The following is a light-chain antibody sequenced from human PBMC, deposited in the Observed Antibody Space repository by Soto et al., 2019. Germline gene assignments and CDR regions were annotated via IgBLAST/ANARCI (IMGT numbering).Light chain of an antibody. CDR3: QQYSSYPLT. J-gene: IGKJ4*01. CDR2: GAS. Sequence: LTQSPAALSVSLGDSATITCRASQGITSSLAWYQQKPGKAPRLLIYGASTRPTGVPSRFSGSGSGTDFTLTISSLQAEDFAAYYCQQYSSYPLTFGGGTKVDIK. CDR1: QGITSS. V-gene: IGKV1-9*01.